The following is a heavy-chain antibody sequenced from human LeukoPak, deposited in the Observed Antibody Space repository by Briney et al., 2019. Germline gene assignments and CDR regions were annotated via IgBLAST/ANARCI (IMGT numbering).Heavy chain of an antibody. CDR3: ATFKPGPIDY. CDR2: INHSGST. CDR1: GGSFSGYY. J-gene: IGHJ4*02. Sequence: SETLSLTCAVYGGSFSGYYWSWIRQPPGKGLEWIGEINHSGSTNYNPSLKSRVTISVDKSKNQFSLKLSSVTAADTAVYYCATFKPGPIDYWGQGTLVTVSS. V-gene: IGHV4-34*01.